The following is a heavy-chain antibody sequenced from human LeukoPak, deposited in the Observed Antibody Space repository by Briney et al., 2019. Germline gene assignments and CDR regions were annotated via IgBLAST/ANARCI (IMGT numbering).Heavy chain of an antibody. CDR2: IRYDGSNK. J-gene: IGHJ6*03. Sequence: GGSLRLSCAASGFTFSSYGMCWVRQAPGKGLEWVAFIRYDGSNKYYADSVKGRFTVSRDNSKNTLYLQMKSLRAEDTAVYYCAKDRCSNGIGCYYYYMDVWGKGTTVTISS. D-gene: IGHD2-8*01. CDR3: AKDRCSNGIGCYYYYMDV. CDR1: GFTFSSYG. V-gene: IGHV3-30*02.